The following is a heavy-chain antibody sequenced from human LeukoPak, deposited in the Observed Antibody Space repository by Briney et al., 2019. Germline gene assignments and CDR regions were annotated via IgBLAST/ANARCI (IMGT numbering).Heavy chain of an antibody. CDR1: GFTFSSYA. CDR2: ISYDGSNK. J-gene: IGHJ3*02. V-gene: IGHV3-30-3*01. Sequence: GGSLRLSCAASGFTFSSYAMHWVRQAPGKGLEWVAVISYDGSNKYYADSVKGRFTISRDNSKNTLYLQMNSLRAEDTAVYYCARDLPPNCSGGSCYELIWGQGTMVTVSS. D-gene: IGHD2-15*01. CDR3: ARDLPPNCSGGSCYELI.